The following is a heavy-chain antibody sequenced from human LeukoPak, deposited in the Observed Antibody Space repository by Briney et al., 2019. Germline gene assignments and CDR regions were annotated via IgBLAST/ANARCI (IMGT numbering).Heavy chain of an antibody. CDR2: IYYSGST. V-gene: IGHV4-39*07. D-gene: IGHD3-22*01. CDR1: GGSISSSSYY. CDR3: ARDGPYDSGVFHF. J-gene: IGHJ3*01. Sequence: SETLSLTCTVSGGSISSSSYYWGWIRQPPGKGLEWIGSIYYSGSTYYNPSLKSRVTLSVDTSKNQFSLQLNSVTAADTAVYFCARDGPYDSGVFHFWGQGTMVTVSS.